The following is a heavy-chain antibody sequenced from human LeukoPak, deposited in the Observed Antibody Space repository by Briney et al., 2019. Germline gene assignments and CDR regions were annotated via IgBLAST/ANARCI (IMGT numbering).Heavy chain of an antibody. J-gene: IGHJ2*01. CDR3: ARDADTSAFYWYFDL. D-gene: IGHD1-26*01. CDR1: GFPLSNYG. Sequence: GGSLRLSCTASGFPLSNYGMHWVRQAPGKGLELVALMWADGSKTSYANSVKGRFTISRDISRNTLYLQMNSLRAEDTDLYYCARDADTSAFYWYFDLWGRGTLVTVSS. V-gene: IGHV3-33*01. CDR2: MWADGSKT.